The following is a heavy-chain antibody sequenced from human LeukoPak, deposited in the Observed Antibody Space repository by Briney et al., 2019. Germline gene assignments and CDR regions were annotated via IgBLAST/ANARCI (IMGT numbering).Heavy chain of an antibody. D-gene: IGHD2-2*01. CDR2: IYYSGST. CDR1: GGSISSGGYY. J-gene: IGHJ3*02. Sequence: PSETLSLTCTVSGGSISSGGYYWSWIRQHPWKGLEWIGYIYYSGSTYYNPSLKSRVTISVDTSKNQFSLKLSSVTAADTAVYYCAGEYQEGAFDIWGQGTMVTVSS. V-gene: IGHV4-31*03. CDR3: AGEYQEGAFDI.